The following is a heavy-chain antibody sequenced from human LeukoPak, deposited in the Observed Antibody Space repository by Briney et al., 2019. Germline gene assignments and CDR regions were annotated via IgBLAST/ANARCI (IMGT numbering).Heavy chain of an antibody. D-gene: IGHD2-2*01. J-gene: IGHJ4*02. CDR3: AAGEYCSSTICYLVY. CDR1: GDSISSGGYY. V-gene: IGHV4-31*03. CDR2: IYYSGST. Sequence: TASETLSLTCTVSGDSISSGGYYWSWIRQHPGKGLEWIGYIYYSGSTYYNPSLKSRVTISVDRSKNQFSLKLSSVTAADTAVYYCAAGEYCSSTICYLVYWGQGAPVTVSS.